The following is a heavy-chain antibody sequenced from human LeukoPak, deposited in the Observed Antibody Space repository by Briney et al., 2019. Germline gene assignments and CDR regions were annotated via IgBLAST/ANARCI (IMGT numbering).Heavy chain of an antibody. Sequence: GGSLRLSCAASGFTFSSYSMNWVRQAPGKGLEWVSSISSSSSYIYYADSVKGRFTISRDDAKNSLYLQMDSLRAEDTAVYYCARDYGGPHYFDYWGQGTLVTVSS. J-gene: IGHJ4*02. V-gene: IGHV3-21*01. CDR1: GFTFSSYS. CDR2: ISSSSSYI. D-gene: IGHD2-15*01. CDR3: ARDYGGPHYFDY.